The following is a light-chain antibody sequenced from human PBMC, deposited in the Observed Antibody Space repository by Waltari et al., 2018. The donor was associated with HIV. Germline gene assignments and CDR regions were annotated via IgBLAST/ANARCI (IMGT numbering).Light chain of an antibody. V-gene: IGLV6-57*04. CDR2: EDN. Sequence: FMLTQPRSVSESPGKPVTISCTRSSDRLASNYLQRYQQRPGSAPTTVIYEDNPSPSAVPVRFSGSIHSSSNSASLSISGLKTEDEADYYCQSYDSSIVVFGGGTKLTVL. CDR1: SDRLASNY. CDR3: QSYDSSIVV. J-gene: IGLJ2*01.